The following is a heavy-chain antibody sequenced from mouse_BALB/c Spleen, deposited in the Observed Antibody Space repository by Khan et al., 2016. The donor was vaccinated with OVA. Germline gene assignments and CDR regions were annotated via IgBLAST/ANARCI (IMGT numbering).Heavy chain of an antibody. D-gene: IGHD2-10*02. CDR1: GYTFSSYW. Sequence: QMQLEESGAELMKPGASVKISCKATGYTFSSYWIEWIKQRPGHGLEWIGEILPGSGNSEKTEMFKGKATFTVDTSSKTAYMQLSRLTSEDSAVYYCARGGLVWPSYGMDYWGQGTSVTVSS. CDR3: ARGGLVWPSYGMDY. CDR2: ILPGSGNS. J-gene: IGHJ4*01. V-gene: IGHV1-9*01.